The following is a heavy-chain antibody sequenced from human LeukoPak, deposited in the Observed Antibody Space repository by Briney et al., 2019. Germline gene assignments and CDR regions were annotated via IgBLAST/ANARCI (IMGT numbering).Heavy chain of an antibody. D-gene: IGHD6-19*01. Sequence: PGGSLRLSCAASGFTFTSYSMNWVRQAPGKGLEWVSTISGGGGSTYYADSVKGRFTISRDNSKNTLYLQVNSLRAEDTAVYYCAKQGATAVAAGGDFDYWGQGTLVTVSS. CDR2: ISGGGGST. CDR3: AKQGATAVAAGGDFDY. CDR1: GFTFTSYS. V-gene: IGHV3-23*01. J-gene: IGHJ4*02.